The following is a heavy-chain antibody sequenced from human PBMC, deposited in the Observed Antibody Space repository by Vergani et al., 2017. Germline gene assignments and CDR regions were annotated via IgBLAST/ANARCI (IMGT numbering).Heavy chain of an antibody. CDR1: GGTFSSYA. Sequence: QVQLVQSGAEVKKPGSSVKVSCKASGGTFSSYAISWVRQAPGQGLEWMGGIIPIFGTANYAQKFQGRVTITADESTSTAYMELSSLRSEDTAVYYCARSNGTAIFEACGLYYSYYYMDVWGKGTTVTVSS. V-gene: IGHV1-69*01. CDR3: ARSNGTAIFEACGLYYSYYYMDV. CDR2: IIPIFGTA. J-gene: IGHJ6*03. D-gene: IGHD3-3*01.